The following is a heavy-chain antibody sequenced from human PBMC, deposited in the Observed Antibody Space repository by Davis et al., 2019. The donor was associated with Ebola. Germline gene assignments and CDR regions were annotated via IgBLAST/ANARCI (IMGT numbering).Heavy chain of an antibody. V-gene: IGHV1-18*01. Sequence: ASVTVSCKASGYTLTSHGISWVRQAPGQGLEWMGWISAYNGHTNYAQKPQGRVAMTRDTSTSKAYMELRSLRSDDTAVYYCARDRSSSWGQRTLVTVSS. J-gene: IGHJ4*02. CDR1: GYTLTSHG. D-gene: IGHD6-13*01. CDR2: ISAYNGHT. CDR3: ARDRSSS.